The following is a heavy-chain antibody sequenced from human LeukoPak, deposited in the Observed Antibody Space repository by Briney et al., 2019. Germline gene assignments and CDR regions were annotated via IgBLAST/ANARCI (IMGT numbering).Heavy chain of an antibody. D-gene: IGHD2-15*01. CDR2: IYYSGST. Sequence: KPSETLSLTCTVSGGSISPYYWSWIRQPPGKGLEWIGYIYYSGSTNYSPSLKSRVTTSVDTSKNQFSLKLSSVTAADTAVYYCARDQIGSWYGPAKGYYYYMDVWGKGTTVTVSS. V-gene: IGHV4-59*01. CDR1: GGSISPYY. J-gene: IGHJ6*03. CDR3: ARDQIGSWYGPAKGYYYYMDV.